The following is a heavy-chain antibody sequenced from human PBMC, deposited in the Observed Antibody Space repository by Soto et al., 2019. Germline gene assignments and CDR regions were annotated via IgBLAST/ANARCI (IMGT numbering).Heavy chain of an antibody. J-gene: IGHJ6*03. Sequence: QVQLQESGPGLVKPSETLSLTCTVSGGSISSYYWSWIRQPPGKGLEWIGYIYYSGSTNYNPSLKSRVTISVDTSKNQFSLKLSSVTAADTAVYYCARHGLGYCSSTSCYTPGPKYYYYMDVWGKGTTVTVSS. D-gene: IGHD2-2*02. CDR2: IYYSGST. CDR3: ARHGLGYCSSTSCYTPGPKYYYYMDV. CDR1: GGSISSYY. V-gene: IGHV4-59*08.